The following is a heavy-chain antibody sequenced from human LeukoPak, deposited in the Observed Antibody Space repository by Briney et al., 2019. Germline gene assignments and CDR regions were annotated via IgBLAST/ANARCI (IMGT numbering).Heavy chain of an antibody. D-gene: IGHD2-2*01. CDR2: ISNSGST. CDR3: ARDLWCRSCYFPLGWFDP. Sequence: SETLSLTCTVSGGFISSYYWSWIRQPPGKGLEWIGYISNSGSTNCNPSLKSRVTISVDTSKNQFSLKLSSVTAADTAVYYCARDLWCRSCYFPLGWFDPWGQGTLVTVSS. CDR1: GGFISSYY. J-gene: IGHJ5*02. V-gene: IGHV4-4*08.